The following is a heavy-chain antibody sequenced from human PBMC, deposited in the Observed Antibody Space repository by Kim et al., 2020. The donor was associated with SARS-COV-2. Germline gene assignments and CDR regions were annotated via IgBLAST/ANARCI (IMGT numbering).Heavy chain of an antibody. CDR2: VDYSESA. Sequence: SETLSLTCTVSGGSISTYYWNWIRQPPGKGLEWIGYVDYSESANYNPSLKSRVTISVDTSKNQFSLKLNSVTAADTAVYYCARGCGYCSGGSWLFDPWGQGTLVTVSS. CDR1: GGSISTYY. CDR3: ARGCGYCSGGSWLFDP. V-gene: IGHV4-59*13. J-gene: IGHJ5*02. D-gene: IGHD2-15*01.